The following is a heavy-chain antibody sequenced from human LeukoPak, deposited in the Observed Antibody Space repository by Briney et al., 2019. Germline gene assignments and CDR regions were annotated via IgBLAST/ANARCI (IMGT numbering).Heavy chain of an antibody. D-gene: IGHD3-10*01. J-gene: IGHJ6*02. CDR2: IYPGDSDT. CDR3: ARHYYGSGSYDYYGMDV. Sequence: GESLKISCKGSGYSFTSYWIGWVRQMPGKGLEWMGIIYPGDSDTRYSPSFQGQVTISADKSISTAYLQWSSLKASDTAMYYCARHYYGSGSYDYYGMDVWGQGTLVTVSS. CDR1: GYSFTSYW. V-gene: IGHV5-51*01.